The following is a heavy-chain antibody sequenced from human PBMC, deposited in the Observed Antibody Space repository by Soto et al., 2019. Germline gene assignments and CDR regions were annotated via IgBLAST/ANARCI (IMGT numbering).Heavy chain of an antibody. CDR2: IYSGGST. V-gene: IGHV3-23*03. Sequence: EVQLLESGGGLVQPGGSLRLSCAASGFTFSSYAMSWVRQAPGKGLEWVSVIYSGGSTYYADSVKGRFTISRDNSKNTLYLQMNSLRAEDTAVYYCARDSVPAAISFDYYYGMDVWGQGTTVTVSS. CDR1: GFTFSSYA. D-gene: IGHD2-2*02. CDR3: ARDSVPAAISFDYYYGMDV. J-gene: IGHJ6*02.